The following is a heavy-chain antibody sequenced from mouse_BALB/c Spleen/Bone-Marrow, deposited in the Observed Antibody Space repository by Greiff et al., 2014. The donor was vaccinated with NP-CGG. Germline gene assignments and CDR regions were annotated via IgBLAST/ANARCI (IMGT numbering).Heavy chain of an antibody. CDR3: ARSRERYGAMDY. J-gene: IGHJ4*01. CDR1: GFTFSDFY. D-gene: IGHD1-1*02. CDR2: ISNGGTYT. V-gene: IGHV5-4*02. Sequence: EVQRVESGGGLVKPGGSLKLSCAASGFTFSDFYMFWFRQTPEKRLEWVATISNGGTYTYYPDSVKGRFTISRDNAKNNLYLQMSSLKSEDTAMYYCARSRERYGAMDYWGQGTSVTVTS.